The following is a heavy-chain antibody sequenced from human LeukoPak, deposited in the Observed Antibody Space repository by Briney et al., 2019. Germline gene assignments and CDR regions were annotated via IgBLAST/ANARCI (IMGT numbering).Heavy chain of an antibody. CDR2: INHSGST. D-gene: IGHD3-16*02. CDR1: GGSFSGYY. Sequence: SETLPLTCAVYGGSFSGYYWSWIRQPPGKGLEWIGEINHSGSTNYNPSLKSRVTISVDTSKNQFSLKLSSVTAADTAVYYCARSYYDYVWGSYRGKAYFDYWGQGTLVTVSS. CDR3: ARSYYDYVWGSYRGKAYFDY. V-gene: IGHV4-34*01. J-gene: IGHJ4*02.